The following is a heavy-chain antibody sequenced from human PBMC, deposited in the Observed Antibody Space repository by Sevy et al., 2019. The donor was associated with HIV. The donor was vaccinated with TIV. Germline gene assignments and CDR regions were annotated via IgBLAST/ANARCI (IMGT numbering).Heavy chain of an antibody. CDR2: IKQDGSEK. Sequence: GGSLRLSCAASGFTFSSYWMSWVRQAPGKGLGWVANIKQDGSEKYYVDSVKGRFTISRDNAKNSLYLQMNSLRAEDTAMYYCARGISGWYSYYYYGMDVWGQGTTVTVSS. J-gene: IGHJ6*02. D-gene: IGHD6-19*01. V-gene: IGHV3-7*01. CDR1: GFTFSSYW. CDR3: ARGISGWYSYYYYGMDV.